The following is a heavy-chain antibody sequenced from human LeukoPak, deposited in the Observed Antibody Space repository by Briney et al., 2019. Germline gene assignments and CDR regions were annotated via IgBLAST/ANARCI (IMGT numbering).Heavy chain of an antibody. V-gene: IGHV3-7*01. D-gene: IGHD6-6*01. Sequence: GGSLRLSCAASGFTFSSYGMSWVRQAPGKGLEWVANIKQDGSEKYYVDSVKGRFTISRDNAKNSLYLQMNSLRAEDTAVYYCAREGRAIAARPYDYWGQGTLVTVSS. CDR3: AREGRAIAARPYDY. CDR1: GFTFSSYG. CDR2: IKQDGSEK. J-gene: IGHJ4*02.